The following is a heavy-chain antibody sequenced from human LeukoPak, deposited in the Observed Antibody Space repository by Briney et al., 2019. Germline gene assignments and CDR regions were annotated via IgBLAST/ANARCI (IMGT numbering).Heavy chain of an antibody. CDR2: VNAGNGNT. D-gene: IGHD5/OR15-5a*01. V-gene: IGHV1-3*01. CDR3: ARGRWSTASASYYFDS. CDR1: GYTFTDYA. J-gene: IGHJ4*02. Sequence: ASVKDSCKASGYTFTDYAVNWMRHAPEERLEWMGWVNAGNGNTKYSQKFQGRVTVTRDRSASTAYMELSSLRSEDTAVYYCARGRWSTASASYYFDSWGQGTLVTVS.